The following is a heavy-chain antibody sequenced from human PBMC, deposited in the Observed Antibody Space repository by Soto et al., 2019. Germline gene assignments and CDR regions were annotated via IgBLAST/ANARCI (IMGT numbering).Heavy chain of an antibody. CDR2: IYYSGST. J-gene: IGHJ5*02. D-gene: IGHD3-3*01. CDR3: ARESHYDFWSRQNWFDP. Sequence: SETLSLTCTVAGGSVSSGSYYWSWIRQPPGKGLEWIGYIYYSGSTNYNPSLKSRVTISVDTSKNQFSLKLSSVTAADTAVYYCARESHYDFWSRQNWFDPWGQGTLVTVSS. V-gene: IGHV4-61*01. CDR1: GGSVSSGSYY.